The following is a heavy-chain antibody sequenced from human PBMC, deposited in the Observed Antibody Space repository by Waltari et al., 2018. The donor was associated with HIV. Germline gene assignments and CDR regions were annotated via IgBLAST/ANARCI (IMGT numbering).Heavy chain of an antibody. V-gene: IGHV4-39*07. D-gene: IGHD2-15*01. Sequence: QLQLQESGPGLVKPSETLSPTYTVSVGSLSSSSYYWGWIRQPPGKGLEWIGSIYYSGSTYYNPSLKSRVTISVDTSKNQFSLKLSSVTAADTAVYYCARERYCSGGSCPFDYWGQGTLVTVSS. CDR2: IYYSGST. CDR3: ARERYCSGGSCPFDY. CDR1: VGSLSSSSYY. J-gene: IGHJ4*02.